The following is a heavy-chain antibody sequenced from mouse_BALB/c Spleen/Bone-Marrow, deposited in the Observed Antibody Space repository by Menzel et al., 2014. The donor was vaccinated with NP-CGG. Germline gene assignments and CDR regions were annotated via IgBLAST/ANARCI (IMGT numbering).Heavy chain of an antibody. Sequence: VKLQESGPELVKPGASVKMSCKASGYTFTSYWMHWVKQRPGQGLEWIGVIDPSDSYTSYNQKFKGKATLTVDTSSSTAYMQLSSLTSEDSAVYYCTRWGTTVVAYYAMDYWGQGTSVTVSS. D-gene: IGHD1-1*01. CDR3: TRWGTTVVAYYAMDY. CDR1: GYTFTSYW. CDR2: IDPSDSYT. V-gene: IGHV1S127*01. J-gene: IGHJ4*01.